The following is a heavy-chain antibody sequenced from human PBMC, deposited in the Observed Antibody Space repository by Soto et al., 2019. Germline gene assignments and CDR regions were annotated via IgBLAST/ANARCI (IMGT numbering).Heavy chain of an antibody. CDR2: VRKKANGYTT. Sequence: GGSLRLSCAASGFTFSDYYMDWVRQAPGKGLEWVGRVRKKANGYTTEYSSFVKGRFTISRDDSKNSLFLQMNSLKIDDTAVYYCVKLGYFLDGVWSHFDHWGQGTLVTVSS. CDR1: GFTFSDYY. V-gene: IGHV3-72*01. J-gene: IGHJ4*02. D-gene: IGHD2-8*01. CDR3: VKLGYFLDGVWSHFDH.